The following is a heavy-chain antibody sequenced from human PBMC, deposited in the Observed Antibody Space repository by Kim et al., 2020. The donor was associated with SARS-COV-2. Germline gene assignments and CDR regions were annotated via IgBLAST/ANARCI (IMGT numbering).Heavy chain of an antibody. J-gene: IGHJ6*03. D-gene: IGHD5-12*01. CDR3: ARGDGYNSVYYYMDV. Sequence: PTLKSRVTISVDTSKNQFSRKLSSVTAADTAVYYCARGDGYNSVYYYMDVWGKGTTVTVSS. V-gene: IGHV4-59*09.